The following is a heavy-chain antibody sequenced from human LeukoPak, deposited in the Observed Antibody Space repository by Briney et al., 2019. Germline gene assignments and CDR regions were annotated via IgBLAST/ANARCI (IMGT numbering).Heavy chain of an antibody. D-gene: IGHD2-15*01. Sequence: ASMKVSCKASGYTFTGYYMHWVRQAPGQGLEWMGWINPNSGGTNCAQKFQGRVTMTRDTSISTAYMELSRLRSDDTAVYYCARVVVRDYYYYMDVWGKGTTVTVSS. CDR3: ARVVVRDYYYYMDV. CDR2: INPNSGGT. CDR1: GYTFTGYY. J-gene: IGHJ6*03. V-gene: IGHV1-2*02.